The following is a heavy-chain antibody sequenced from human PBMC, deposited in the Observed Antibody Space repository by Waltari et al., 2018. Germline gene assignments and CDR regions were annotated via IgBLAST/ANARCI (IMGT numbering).Heavy chain of an antibody. Sequence: QVQLVQSGAEVKKPGSSVKVSCKASGGTFSSYAISWVRQAPGQGLEWMGGIIPIFGTANYAQKFQGRVTITADESTSTAYMELSSLRAEDTAVYYSARDRITIFGVVIPNWFDPWGQGTLVTVSS. CDR1: GGTFSSYA. CDR2: IIPIFGTA. CDR3: ARDRITIFGVVIPNWFDP. D-gene: IGHD3-3*01. J-gene: IGHJ5*02. V-gene: IGHV1-69*12.